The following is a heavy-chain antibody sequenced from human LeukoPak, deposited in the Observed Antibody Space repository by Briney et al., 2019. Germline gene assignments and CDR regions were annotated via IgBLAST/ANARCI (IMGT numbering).Heavy chain of an antibody. J-gene: IGHJ5*01. CDR3: ARVVTAAWDWFDP. CDR1: GFTFNSYT. Sequence: GGSLRLSCAASGFTFNSYTMNWVRQAPGKGLEWVSSISSSSSHIYYTDSVKGRFTISRDNAKTSLNLQVNSLRADDTAVYYCARVVTAAWDWFDPWGQGTLVTVSS. CDR2: ISSSSSHI. V-gene: IGHV3-21*01. D-gene: IGHD2-2*01.